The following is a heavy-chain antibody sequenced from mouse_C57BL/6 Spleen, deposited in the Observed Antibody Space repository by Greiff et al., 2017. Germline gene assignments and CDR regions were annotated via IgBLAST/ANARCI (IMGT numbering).Heavy chain of an antibody. D-gene: IGHD2-5*01. Sequence: EVNLVESGGDLVKPGGSLKLSCAASGFTFSSYGMSWVRQTPDKRLEWVATISSGGSYTYYPDSVKGRFTISRDNAKNTLYLQMSSLKSEDTAMYYCARHYSNYDAMDYWGQGTSVTVSS. CDR2: ISSGGSYT. J-gene: IGHJ4*01. CDR3: ARHYSNYDAMDY. V-gene: IGHV5-6*01. CDR1: GFTFSSYG.